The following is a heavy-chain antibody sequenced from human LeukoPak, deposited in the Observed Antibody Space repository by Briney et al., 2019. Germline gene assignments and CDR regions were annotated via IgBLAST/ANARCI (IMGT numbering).Heavy chain of an antibody. V-gene: IGHV1-69-2*01. CDR3: ATDRVDRSFDV. J-gene: IGHJ6*04. Sequence: ASVKVSCKASGYIFTDYYMHWVQYAPGKGLEWMGRIDPEDGETIYAEKFQGRVSITADTSRDTAYMELTSLRSEDTAVYYCATDRVDRSFDVWGKGTAVSVSP. D-gene: IGHD3-9*01. CDR1: GYIFTDYY. CDR2: IDPEDGET.